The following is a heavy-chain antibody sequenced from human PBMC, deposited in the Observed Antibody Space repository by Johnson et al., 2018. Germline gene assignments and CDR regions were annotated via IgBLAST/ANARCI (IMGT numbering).Heavy chain of an antibody. CDR3: ANLRAGNYMDV. CDR1: CFIFIDAW. V-gene: IGHV3-23*04. D-gene: IGHD4-17*01. CDR2: IGGSGSST. J-gene: IGHJ6*03. Sequence: EVQLVESGGGLVKPGGSLRLSCEASCFIFIDAWMIWVRQAPGEGLDWVSAIGGSGSSTFYADSVKGRFTISRDNSKTTLYLQMNSLRVEDTAVHYCANLRAGNYMDVWGKGTTVTVSS.